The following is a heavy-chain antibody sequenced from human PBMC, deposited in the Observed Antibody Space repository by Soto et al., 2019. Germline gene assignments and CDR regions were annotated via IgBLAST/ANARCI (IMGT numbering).Heavy chain of an antibody. J-gene: IGHJ5*02. V-gene: IGHV4-31*03. D-gene: IGHD3-10*01. CDR3: ARALWFGESNWFDP. CDR1: GGSISSGGYY. Sequence: SETLSLTCTVSGGSISSGGYYWSWIRQHPGKGLEWIGYIYYSGSTYYNPSLKSRVTISVDTSKNQFSLKLSSVTAADTAVCYCARALWFGESNWFDPWGQGTLVTVSS. CDR2: IYYSGST.